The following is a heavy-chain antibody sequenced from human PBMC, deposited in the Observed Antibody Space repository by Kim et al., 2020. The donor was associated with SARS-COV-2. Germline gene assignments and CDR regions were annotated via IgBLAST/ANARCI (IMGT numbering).Heavy chain of an antibody. CDR3: AKAGDYDISGYYGFFQH. D-gene: IGHD3-22*01. V-gene: IGHV3-74*01. J-gene: IGHJ1*01. Sequence: SVKGRITSSSDNAKNTLYLQMNSLRPEDTAVYYCAKAGDYDISGYYGFFQHWGQGALVSVSS.